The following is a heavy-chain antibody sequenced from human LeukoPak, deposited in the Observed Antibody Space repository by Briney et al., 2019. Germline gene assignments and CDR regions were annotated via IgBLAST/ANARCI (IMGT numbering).Heavy chain of an antibody. V-gene: IGHV3-23*01. CDR3: AKVSGWYYFDY. Sequence: GGSLRLSCAASGFTFNSYAMSWVRQAPGKGLEWVSTISGSGGSTYYADSVRGRFTISRDNSKNTLYLQMNSLRAEDTAVFYCAKVSGWYYFDYWGQGTLVTVSS. CDR2: ISGSGGST. D-gene: IGHD6-19*01. CDR1: GFTFNSYA. J-gene: IGHJ4*02.